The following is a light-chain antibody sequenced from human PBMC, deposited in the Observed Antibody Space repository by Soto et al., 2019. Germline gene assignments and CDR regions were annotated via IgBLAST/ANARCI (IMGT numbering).Light chain of an antibody. Sequence: DIQMTQSPSTLSGSVGDRVTITCRASQTISSWLAWYQQKPGKAPKLLIYKASTLKSGVPSRFSGSGSGTESTLTISSLQPEHFATYYCRQVHSYPITFGGGTKVDLK. J-gene: IGKJ4*01. CDR3: RQVHSYPIT. CDR1: QTISSW. CDR2: KAS. V-gene: IGKV1-5*03.